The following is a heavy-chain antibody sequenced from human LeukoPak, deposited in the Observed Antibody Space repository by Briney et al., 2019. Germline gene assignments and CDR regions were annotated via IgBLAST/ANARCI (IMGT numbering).Heavy chain of an antibody. V-gene: IGHV3-73*01. CDR3: TSGYAGNSDYYYYMDV. J-gene: IGHJ6*03. D-gene: IGHD2-2*01. CDR1: GFTFSGSA. CDR2: IRRKGNNYVT. Sequence: TGGSLRLXCTASGFTFSGSALHWVRQPSGKGLEWIARIRRKGNNYVTAYAASVRGRSTISRDDSETTTFLQMNSLKIEDTALYYCTSGYAGNSDYYYYMDVWGKGTTVAVSS.